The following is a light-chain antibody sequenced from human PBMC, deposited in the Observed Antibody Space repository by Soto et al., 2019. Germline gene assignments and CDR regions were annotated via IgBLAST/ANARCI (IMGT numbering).Light chain of an antibody. CDR2: DVS. V-gene: IGKV1-5*01. Sequence: DIQLTQSPSTLSASVGDRVTITCRASQSINNWLAWYQQKPGKAPKLLIFDVSTLESGVPSRFSGSGSGTEFTLTISSLQPDDFATYYCQQSTFGQGTKVDIK. J-gene: IGKJ2*01. CDR1: QSINNW. CDR3: QQST.